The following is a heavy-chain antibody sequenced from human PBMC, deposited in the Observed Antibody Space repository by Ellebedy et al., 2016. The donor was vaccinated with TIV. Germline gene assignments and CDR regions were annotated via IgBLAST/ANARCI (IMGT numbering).Heavy chain of an antibody. V-gene: IGHV1-2*02. Sequence: ASVKVSCKTSGYTFTDYHIHWLRQAPGQGLEWMGWIYPNNGDTRYAQRFRGRVTMTRDTSITTAYMELGGLTSDDTATYVCVSVTFSSLSPFDSWGQGTLLIVSS. D-gene: IGHD6-13*01. CDR1: GYTFTDYH. CDR3: VSVTFSSLSPFDS. CDR2: IYPNNGDT. J-gene: IGHJ4*02.